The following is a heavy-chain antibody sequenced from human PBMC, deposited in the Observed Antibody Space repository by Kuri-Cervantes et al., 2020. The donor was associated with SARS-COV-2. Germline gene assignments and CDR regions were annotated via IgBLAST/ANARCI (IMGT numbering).Heavy chain of an antibody. CDR1: GGSFSGYY. CDR3: ARGEGPDIVVVPAAATHFDY. CDR2: INHSGST. J-gene: IGHJ4*02. V-gene: IGHV4-34*01. Sequence: SETLSLTCAVYGGSFSGYYWSWIRQPPGKGLEWIGEINHSGSTNSNPSLKSRVTISVDTSKNQFSLKLSSVTAADTAVYYCARGEGPDIVVVPAAATHFDYWGQGTLVTVSS. D-gene: IGHD2-2*01.